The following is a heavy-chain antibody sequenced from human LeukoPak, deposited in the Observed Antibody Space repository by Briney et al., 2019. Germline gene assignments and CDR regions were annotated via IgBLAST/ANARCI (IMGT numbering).Heavy chain of an antibody. CDR1: GGSISSGDYS. CDR3: ARDGGYGHYDY. D-gene: IGHD5-18*01. J-gene: IGHJ4*02. V-gene: IGHV4-30-2*01. Sequence: SETLSLTCAVSGGSISSGDYSWSWIRQPPGKGLEWIGYIYHSGRTFYNPSLKSRVTISVDTSKNQISLEVTSVTAADTAVYYCARDGGYGHYDYWGRGTLVTVSS. CDR2: IYHSGRT.